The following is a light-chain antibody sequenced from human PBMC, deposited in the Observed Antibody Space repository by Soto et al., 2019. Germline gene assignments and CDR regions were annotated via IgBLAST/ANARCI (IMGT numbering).Light chain of an antibody. CDR1: QSVSSY. CDR2: DAS. V-gene: IGKV3-11*01. J-gene: IGKJ1*01. CDR3: QEYGTPPLR. Sequence: EIVSTQSPATLYLYPGERATLTCRASQSVSSYLAGYQQKPGQAPRLLIYDASNRATGIPARFSGSGSGTDFTLTISRLDPEDFTMYYCQEYGTPPLRFAQGTTVDI.